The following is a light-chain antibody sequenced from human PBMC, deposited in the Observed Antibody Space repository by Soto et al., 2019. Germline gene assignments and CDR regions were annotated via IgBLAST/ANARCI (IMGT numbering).Light chain of an antibody. CDR2: GAS. CDR3: QQYNSWPKS. Sequence: EIEMTQSPATLSVSPGERATLSCRASQGVSNNLAWYQQKPGQPPRLLIYGASTRATAIPARFSGSGSGTDFPLTISSLQSEDFAVYYCQQYNSWPKSFGQGTRVEIK. J-gene: IGKJ1*01. V-gene: IGKV3-15*01. CDR1: QGVSNN.